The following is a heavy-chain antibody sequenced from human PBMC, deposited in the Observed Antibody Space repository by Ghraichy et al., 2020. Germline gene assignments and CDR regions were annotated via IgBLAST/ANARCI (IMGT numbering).Heavy chain of an antibody. D-gene: IGHD6-13*01. CDR3: ARSPGSAAVYWYFDL. V-gene: IGHV4-59*01. J-gene: IGHJ2*01. CDR2: IYYSGST. Sequence: SETLSLTCTVSGGSISSYYWSWIRQPPGKGLEWIGYIYYSGSTNYNPSLKSRVTISVDTSKNQFSLKLSSVTAADTAVYYCARSPGSAAVYWYFDLWGRGTLVTVSS. CDR1: GGSISSYY.